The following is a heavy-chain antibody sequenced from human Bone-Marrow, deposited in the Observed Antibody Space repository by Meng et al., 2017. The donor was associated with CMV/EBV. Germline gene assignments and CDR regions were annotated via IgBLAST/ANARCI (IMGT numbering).Heavy chain of an antibody. D-gene: IGHD3-10*01. CDR2: ISDSSISI. J-gene: IGHJ3*01. CDR3: AGHTLPYDGFDL. V-gene: IGHV3-11*01. CDR1: GLTFSDYY. Sequence: CADSGLTFSDYYMGWIRQAPGKGLEWVSDISDSSISIYYAGSVKGRFTISRDNAKNSLYLQMNDLRAEDTAIYYCAGHTLPYDGFDLWGQGTMVTVSS.